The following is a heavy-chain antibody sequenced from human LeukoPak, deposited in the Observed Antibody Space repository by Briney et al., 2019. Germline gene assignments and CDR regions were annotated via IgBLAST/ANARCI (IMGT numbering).Heavy chain of an antibody. CDR2: INPSSGGT. CDR3: ALSGSYYGYYYMDV. D-gene: IGHD1-26*01. J-gene: IGHJ6*03. V-gene: IGHV1-2*06. CDR1: GYTFTGYY. Sequence: ASVKVSCKASGYTFTGYYMHWVRQAPGQGLEWMGRINPSSGGTNYAQKFQGRVTMTRDTSISTAYMELSRLRSDDTAMYYCALSGSYYGYYYMDVWGKGTTVTVSS.